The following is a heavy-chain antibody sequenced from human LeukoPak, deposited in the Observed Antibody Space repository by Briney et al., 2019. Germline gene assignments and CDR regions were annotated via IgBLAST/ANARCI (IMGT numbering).Heavy chain of an antibody. CDR3: ARATWDS. CDR2: ISSSSYI. Sequence: GGSLRLSCAASGFTFSSYSMNWVRQAPGKGLEWVSSISSSSYIYYADSVKGRFTISRDNTKNSLYLQMNSLRAEDTAVYYCARATWDSWGQGALVTVSS. D-gene: IGHD2-15*01. V-gene: IGHV3-21*01. J-gene: IGHJ4*02. CDR1: GFTFSSYS.